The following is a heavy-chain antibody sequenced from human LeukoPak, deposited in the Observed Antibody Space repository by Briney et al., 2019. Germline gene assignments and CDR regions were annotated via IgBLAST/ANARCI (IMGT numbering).Heavy chain of an antibody. CDR1: GGSISSGSYY. J-gene: IGHJ6*03. D-gene: IGHD2-2*01. CDR2: IYTSGST. Sequence: SETLSLTCTVSGGSISSGSYYWSWIRQPAGKGLEWIGRIYTSGSTNYNPSLKSRVTMSVDTSKNQFSLKLSSVTAADTAVYYCARVGVVPAVTGVDYYYYYMDVWGKGTTVTVSS. CDR3: ARVGVVPAVTGVDYYYYYMDV. V-gene: IGHV4-61*02.